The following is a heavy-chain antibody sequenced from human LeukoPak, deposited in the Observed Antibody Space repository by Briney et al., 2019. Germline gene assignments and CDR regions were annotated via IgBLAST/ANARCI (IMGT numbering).Heavy chain of an antibody. CDR1: GYSFTSYW. Sequence: GESLKISCKGSGYSFTSYWIGWVRQMPGKGPEWMGIIYPGDSDTRYRLSFQGQVTISADKSINTAYLQWSSLTASDTAMYYCARHGGYGDYLTEYFQHWGQGTLVTVSS. CDR2: IYPGDSDT. CDR3: ARHGGYGDYLTEYFQH. V-gene: IGHV5-51*01. D-gene: IGHD4-17*01. J-gene: IGHJ1*01.